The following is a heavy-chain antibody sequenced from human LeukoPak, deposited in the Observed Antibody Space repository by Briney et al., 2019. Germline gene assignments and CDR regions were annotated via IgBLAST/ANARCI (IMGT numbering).Heavy chain of an antibody. CDR3: ARNRLRATATYMDV. CDR1: GFSFSSYA. Sequence: GGSLRLSCAASGFSFSSYAMHWVRQAPGKGLEWVAVISYDGSNKYYADSVKGRFTISRDNSKNTLYLQIITLRAVDTAVYYCARNRLRATATYMDVWGKGTTVTVSS. D-gene: IGHD2-15*01. J-gene: IGHJ6*04. V-gene: IGHV3-30-3*01. CDR2: ISYDGSNK.